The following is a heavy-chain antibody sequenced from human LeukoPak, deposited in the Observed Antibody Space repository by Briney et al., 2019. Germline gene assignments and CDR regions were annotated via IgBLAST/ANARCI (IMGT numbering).Heavy chain of an antibody. CDR3: ARVSTVGEYYFDY. D-gene: IGHD3-16*01. Sequence: GGSLRLSCAASGFTFSDHYMDWVRQAPGKGLEWVGRTRNKANSYTTEYAASVEGRFTVSRDESKNSLYLQMNSLKTEDTAVYYCARVSTVGEYYFDYWGQGTLVTVSS. CDR1: GFTFSDHY. V-gene: IGHV3-72*01. CDR2: TRNKANSYTT. J-gene: IGHJ4*02.